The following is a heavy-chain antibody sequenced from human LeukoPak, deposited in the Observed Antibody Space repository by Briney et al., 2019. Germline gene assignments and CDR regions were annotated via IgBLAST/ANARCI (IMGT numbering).Heavy chain of an antibody. J-gene: IGHJ4*02. Sequence: GESLKISCKGSGYRLTSYWVGWVRQKPGKGLEWMGIIYPGDSDTRYSPSFQGQVTISADKSISTAYLQWTSLKASDTAMYYCASGGKTWLVDYWGQGTLVTVSS. CDR3: ASGGKTWLVDY. V-gene: IGHV5-51*01. CDR2: IYPGDSDT. CDR1: GYRLTSYW. D-gene: IGHD5-12*01.